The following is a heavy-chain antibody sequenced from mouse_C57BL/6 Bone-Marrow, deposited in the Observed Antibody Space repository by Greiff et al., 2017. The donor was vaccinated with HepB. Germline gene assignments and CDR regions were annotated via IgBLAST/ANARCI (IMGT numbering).Heavy chain of an antibody. CDR3: ESSGSAAVFDQ. V-gene: IGHV1-63*01. J-gene: IGHJ2*01. D-gene: IGHD3-1*01. Sequence: QVQLKQSGAELVRPGTSVKMSCKASGYTFTNYWIGWAKQRPGHGLEWIGDIYPGGGYTNYNEKFKGKTTLTADKSSSTAYMQFSSLTSEVSAIYHCESSGSAAVFDQGGKGTTHTVPS. CDR1: GYTFTNYW. CDR2: IYPGGGYT.